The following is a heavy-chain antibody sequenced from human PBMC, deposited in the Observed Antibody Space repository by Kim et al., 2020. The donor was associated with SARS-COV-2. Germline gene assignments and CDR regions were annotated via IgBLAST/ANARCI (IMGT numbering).Heavy chain of an antibody. CDR3: ASLRVDILHAFDI. CDR1: GYTFTSYY. Sequence: ASVKVSCKASGYTFTSYYMHWVRQAPGQGLEWMGIINPSGGSTSYAQKFQGRVTMTRDTSTSTVYMELSSLRSEDTAVYYCASLRVDILHAFDIWGQGTMVTVSS. CDR2: INPSGGST. D-gene: IGHD5-12*01. V-gene: IGHV1-46*01. J-gene: IGHJ3*02.